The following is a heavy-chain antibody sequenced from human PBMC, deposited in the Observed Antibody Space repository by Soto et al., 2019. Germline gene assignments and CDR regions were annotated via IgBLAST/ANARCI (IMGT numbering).Heavy chain of an antibody. D-gene: IGHD6-13*01. J-gene: IGHJ6*02. CDR2: ITAGNGNS. Sequence: QVQLVQSGAEEKKPGASVKVSCKASGYTFTSYATHWVRQAPGQRLEWMGWITAGNGNSKYSQKFQGRVTITSDTTASPADMELRSLRSEDTAVYYCASVRRGSWYHYYYGMDVCGQGTTVTVSS. V-gene: IGHV1-3*05. CDR1: GYTFTSYA. CDR3: ASVRRGSWYHYYYGMDV.